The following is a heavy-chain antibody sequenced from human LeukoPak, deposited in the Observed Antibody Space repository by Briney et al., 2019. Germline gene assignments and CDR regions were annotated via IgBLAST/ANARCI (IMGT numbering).Heavy chain of an antibody. CDR2: ISSSSSYI. CDR3: ARVSYIAVAGTNAFDI. CDR1: GFTFSSYS. D-gene: IGHD6-19*01. J-gene: IGHJ3*02. V-gene: IGHV3-21*01. Sequence: PGGSLRLSCAASGFTFSSYSMNWVRQAPGKGLEWVSSISSSSSYIYYADSVKGRFTISRDNAKNSLYLQMNSLRAEDTAVYYCARVSYIAVAGTNAFDIWGQGTMAAVSS.